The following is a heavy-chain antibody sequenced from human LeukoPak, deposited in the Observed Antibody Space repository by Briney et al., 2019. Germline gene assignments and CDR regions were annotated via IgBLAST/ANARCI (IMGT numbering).Heavy chain of an antibody. CDR2: IGTAGDT. V-gene: IGHV3-13*04. CDR1: GFTFSSHD. J-gene: IGHJ6*02. D-gene: IGHD2-2*01. Sequence: GGSLRLSCAASGFTFSSHDMHWVRQATGKGLEWVSAIGTAGDTYYPGSVKGRFTISRENAENSLYLQMNSLRAGDTAVYYCARDKRPAPHSDYYGMDVWGQGTTVTVSS. CDR3: ARDKRPAPHSDYYGMDV.